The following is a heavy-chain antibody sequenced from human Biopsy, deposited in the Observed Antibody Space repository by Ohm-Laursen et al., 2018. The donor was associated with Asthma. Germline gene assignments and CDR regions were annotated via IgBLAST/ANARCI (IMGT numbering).Heavy chain of an antibody. V-gene: IGHV4-59*01. D-gene: IGHD2-15*01. J-gene: IGHJ4*02. CDR3: AGFCSGGNCPDH. Sequence: GTLSLTCTVSPGSIRSYYWTWIRQPPGKGLEWIGNIHYSGSTYSNPSLKSRVTISVDTSKKQISLRLSSVIAADTAVYYCAGFCSGGNCPDHWGQGTLVTVSS. CDR1: PGSIRSYY. CDR2: IHYSGST.